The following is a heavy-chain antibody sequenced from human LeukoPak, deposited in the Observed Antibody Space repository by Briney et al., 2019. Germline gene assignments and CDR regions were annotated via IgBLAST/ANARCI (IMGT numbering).Heavy chain of an antibody. V-gene: IGHV3-53*01. D-gene: IGHD2-15*01. CDR3: TNLLPTLYYFDS. CDR1: GFSVSDYY. J-gene: IGHJ4*02. CDR2: FYTNGGT. Sequence: GGSLGLSCAASGFSVSDYYMSWVRQAPGKGLEWISVFYTNGGTYYADSVKGRFTISTDISRNMLYLQMNSLRAEDTAMYYCTNLLPTLYYFDSWGQGTLVIVSS.